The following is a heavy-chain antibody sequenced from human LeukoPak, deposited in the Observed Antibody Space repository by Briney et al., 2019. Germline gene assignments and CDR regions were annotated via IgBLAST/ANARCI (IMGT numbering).Heavy chain of an antibody. CDR1: GYTFTGYY. D-gene: IGHD2/OR15-2a*01. CDR3: ARVLTSTTNEGYFDY. CDR2: INPNSGGT. V-gene: IGHV1-2*02. Sequence: ASVKVSCKATGYTFTGYYIHWVRQAPGQVLEWMGWINPNSGGTNYAQKFQGRVIMTRDTSINTAYMEMTRLRSGDTAVFYCARVLTSTTNEGYFDYWGQGTLVTVSS. J-gene: IGHJ4*02.